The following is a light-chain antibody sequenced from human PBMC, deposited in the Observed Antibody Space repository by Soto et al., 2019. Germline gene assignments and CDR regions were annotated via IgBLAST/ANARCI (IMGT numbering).Light chain of an antibody. V-gene: IGKV3D-15*01. CDR1: QSVGKY. Sequence: EIVMTQSPATLSLSPGERATLSCRASQSVGKYLVWYQQKPGQAPRLLIYDASNRATGIPDRFSGSGSGTDFTLTISCLQSEDFATYNCQKYYSYPEITFGQGTRLEIK. CDR3: QKYYSYPEIT. J-gene: IGKJ5*01. CDR2: DAS.